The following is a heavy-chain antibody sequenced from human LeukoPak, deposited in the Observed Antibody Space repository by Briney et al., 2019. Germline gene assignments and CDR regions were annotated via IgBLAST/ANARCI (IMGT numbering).Heavy chain of an antibody. CDR2: ISGSGART. CDR3: ARTTKEFDILTGYYFDY. CDR1: GFTFGNSA. D-gene: IGHD3-9*01. Sequence: GGSLRLSCAASGFTFGNSAMSWVRQAPGKGLEWVSAISGSGARTYYADSVKGRFTISRDNSKNTLYLQMNSLRAEDTAVYYCARTTKEFDILTGYYFDYWGQGTLVTVSS. J-gene: IGHJ4*02. V-gene: IGHV3-23*01.